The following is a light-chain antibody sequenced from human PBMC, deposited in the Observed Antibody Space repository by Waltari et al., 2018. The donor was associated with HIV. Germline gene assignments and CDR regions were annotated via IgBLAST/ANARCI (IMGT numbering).Light chain of an antibody. CDR2: WAS. V-gene: IGKV4-1*01. J-gene: IGKJ2*01. CDR3: QQYFSNPRT. CDR1: QSLTHSSNNKNY. Sequence: DIEMNQSPDSLAVSLGEGATINCTSSQSLTHSSNNKNYVALYQQKLGQPPQLIVSWASTRESGIPDRFTGSGSGTDFSLTINSLQTEDVAVYYCQQYFSNPRTFGQGTRIEIK.